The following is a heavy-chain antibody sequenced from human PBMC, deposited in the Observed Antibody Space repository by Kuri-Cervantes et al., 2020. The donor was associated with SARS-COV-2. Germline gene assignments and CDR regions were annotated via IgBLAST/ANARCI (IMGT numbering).Heavy chain of an antibody. V-gene: IGHV3-74*01. Sequence: GGSLRLSCAASGFTFSSYWMHWVRQAPGKGLVWVSRINSDGSSTSYADSVKGRFTISRDNAKNSLYLQMNSLRAEDTAVYYCARDRSKTFHIIAARPYYFDYWGQGTLVTVSS. D-gene: IGHD6-6*01. CDR3: ARDRSKTFHIIAARPYYFDY. CDR2: INSDGSST. J-gene: IGHJ4*02. CDR1: GFTFSSYW.